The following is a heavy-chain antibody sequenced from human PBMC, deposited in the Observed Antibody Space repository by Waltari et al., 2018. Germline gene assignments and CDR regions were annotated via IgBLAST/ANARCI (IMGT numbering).Heavy chain of an antibody. V-gene: IGHV4-4*07. CDR2: TDPGATP. D-gene: IGHD3-10*01. J-gene: IGHJ6*03. CDR3: ARIYGSGTFIYMDV. Sequence: QVQLQESGPGLVKPSETLSLTCTVSGGSIISYYWSWIRQPAGKGLEWIGRTDPGATPYYNPSLQTRIMMSVDTSQNQFSLKLSSVTAADTAVYYCARIYGSGTFIYMDVWGKGTTVTVSS. CDR1: GGSIISYY.